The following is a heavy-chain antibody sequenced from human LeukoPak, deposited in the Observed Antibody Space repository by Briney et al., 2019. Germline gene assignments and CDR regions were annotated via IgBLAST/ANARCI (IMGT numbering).Heavy chain of an antibody. V-gene: IGHV3-23*01. J-gene: IGHJ4*02. CDR3: AKSPLRLGGRAMVIDY. Sequence: GGSLRLSCAASGFTFSSYAMSWVRQAPGKGLEWVSAISGSGGSTYYADSVKGRFTISRDNSKNTLYLQMNSLRAEDTAVYYCAKSPLRLGGRAMVIDYWGQGTLVTVSS. CDR1: GFTFSSYA. D-gene: IGHD5-18*01. CDR2: ISGSGGST.